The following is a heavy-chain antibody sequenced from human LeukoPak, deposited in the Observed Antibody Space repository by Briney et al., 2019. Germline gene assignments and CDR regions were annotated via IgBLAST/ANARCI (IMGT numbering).Heavy chain of an antibody. D-gene: IGHD3-10*01. V-gene: IGHV4-39*07. CDR2: IYYSGST. CDR3: ARVAARYGSGSYYNGDDY. Sequence: SETLSLTCTVSGGSISSSSYYWGWIRQPPGKGLEWIGSIYYSGSTYYNPSLKSRVTISVDTSKNQFSLKLSSVTAADTAVYYCARVAARYGSGSYYNGDDYWGQGTLVTVSS. CDR1: GGSISSSSYY. J-gene: IGHJ4*02.